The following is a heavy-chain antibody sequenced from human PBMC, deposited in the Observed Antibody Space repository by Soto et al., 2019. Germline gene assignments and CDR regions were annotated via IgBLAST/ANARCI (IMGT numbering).Heavy chain of an antibody. CDR2: ISSSSSYI. J-gene: IGHJ4*02. V-gene: IGHV3-21*01. CDR3: ARERGGGNSGFDY. D-gene: IGHD2-21*02. CDR1: GFTFSTYS. Sequence: PGGSLRLSCAASGFTFSTYSMTGVRQATGKGLQWVSCISSSSSYITYAGPVMGRFTISTDNANNSLYLQMNSLRAEDTAVYYCARERGGGNSGFDYWGQGTLVTVSS.